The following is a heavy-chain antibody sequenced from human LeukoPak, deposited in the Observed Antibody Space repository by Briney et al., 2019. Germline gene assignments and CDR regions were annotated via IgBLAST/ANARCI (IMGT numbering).Heavy chain of an antibody. D-gene: IGHD5-18*01. CDR2: IWYDGSNK. CDR3: ARDGNVDTAMVEYYYGMDV. J-gene: IGHJ6*02. V-gene: IGHV3-33*01. CDR1: GFTFSSYG. Sequence: GGSLRLSCAASGFTFSSYGTHWVRQAPGKGLEWVAVIWYDGSNKYYADSVKGRFTISRDNSKNTLYLQMNSLRAEDTAVYYCARDGNVDTAMVEYYYGMDVWGQGTTVTVSS.